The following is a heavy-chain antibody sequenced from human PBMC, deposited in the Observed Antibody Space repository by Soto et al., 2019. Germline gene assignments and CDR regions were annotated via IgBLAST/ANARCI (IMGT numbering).Heavy chain of an antibody. Sequence: GGSLRLSCAAFGFPFSRYWMSWVRQAPGKGLEWVANIKQDGSEKSYVDSVKGRFSISRDNAKNALCLQMNSLRAEDTAVYFCGRDLPSVSGRPGGWFDPWGQGTLVTVSS. J-gene: IGHJ5*02. CDR1: GFPFSRYW. V-gene: IGHV3-7*01. CDR3: GRDLPSVSGRPGGWFDP. CDR2: IKQDGSEK. D-gene: IGHD6-6*01.